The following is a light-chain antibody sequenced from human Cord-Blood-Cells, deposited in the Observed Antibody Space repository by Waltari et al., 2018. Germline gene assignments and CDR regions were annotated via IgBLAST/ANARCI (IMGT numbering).Light chain of an antibody. CDR3: QQYGSSPPT. Sequence: EIVLTQSPGTLSLSPGERATLSCRASQSVSSSYLAWYQQNPGQAPRLLIYGASSRATGIPARLSGSGSGTDFTLTISRLEPEDFAVYYCQQYGSSPPTFGQGTKVEIK. CDR2: GAS. V-gene: IGKV3-20*01. J-gene: IGKJ1*01. CDR1: QSVSSSY.